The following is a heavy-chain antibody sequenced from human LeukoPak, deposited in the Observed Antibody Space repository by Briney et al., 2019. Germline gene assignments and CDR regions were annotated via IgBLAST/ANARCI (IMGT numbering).Heavy chain of an antibody. D-gene: IGHD3-10*01. CDR2: IYHSGST. CDR3: ARGVYFDY. V-gene: IGHV4-30-2*01. Sequence: SETLSLTCAVPGGSISSGGYSWSWIRQPPGKGLEWIGYIYHSGSTYYNPSLKSRVTISVDRSKNQFSLKLSSVTAADTAVYYCARGVYFDYWGQGTLVTVSS. J-gene: IGHJ4*02. CDR1: GGSISSGGYS.